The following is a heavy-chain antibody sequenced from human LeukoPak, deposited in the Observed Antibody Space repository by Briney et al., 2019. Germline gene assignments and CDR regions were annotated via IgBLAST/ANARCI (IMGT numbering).Heavy chain of an antibody. J-gene: IGHJ4*02. CDR3: ARGVLPFDY. Sequence: PSETLSLTCTVSGGSISSGSYYWSWIRQPPGKGLEWIGYIYYSGSTNYNPSLKSRVTISVDTSKNQFSLKLSSVTAADTAVYYCARGVLPFDYWGQGTLVTVSS. V-gene: IGHV4-61*01. CDR1: GGSISSGSYY. D-gene: IGHD4/OR15-4a*01. CDR2: IYYSGST.